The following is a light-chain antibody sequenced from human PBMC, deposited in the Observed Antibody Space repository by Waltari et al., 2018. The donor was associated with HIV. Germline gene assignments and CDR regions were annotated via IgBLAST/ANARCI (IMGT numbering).Light chain of an antibody. CDR3: QQDGRSCT. CDR2: AAS. V-gene: IGKV3-20*01. J-gene: IGKJ5*01. CDR1: QSVSSSY. Sequence: EIVLTQSPGTLSLSPGDRATLSCRASQSVSSSYVAWHQKKPGQAPRLLIYAASSRATGIPDRFGGSGSGTDFTLTISRLEPEDFAVYYWQQDGRSCTFGQGTRLEIK.